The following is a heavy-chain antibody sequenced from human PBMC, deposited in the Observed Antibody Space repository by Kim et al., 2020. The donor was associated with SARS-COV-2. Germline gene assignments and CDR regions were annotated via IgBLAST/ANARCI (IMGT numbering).Heavy chain of an antibody. CDR2: ISYDGRNQ. D-gene: IGHD1-1*01. J-gene: IGHJ4*01. CDR1: GFTFSSYG. V-gene: IGHV3-30*18. Sequence: GGSLRLSCAASGFTFSSYGMHWVRQAPGKGLEWVAFISYDGRNQYYVDSVKGRFTISRDSSKNTLNLQMNSLRAEDTAVYYCAKDRVTGTRGVGYFDYWG. CDR3: AKDRVTGTRGVGYFDY.